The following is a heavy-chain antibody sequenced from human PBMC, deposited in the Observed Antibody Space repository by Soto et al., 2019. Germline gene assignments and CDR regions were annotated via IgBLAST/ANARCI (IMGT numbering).Heavy chain of an antibody. V-gene: IGHV3-72*01. CDR2: TRNKANSYTT. D-gene: IGHD6-13*01. CDR1: GFTFSDHY. Sequence: TGGSLRLSCAASGFTFSDHYMDWVRQAPGKGLEWVGRTRNKANSYTTEYAASVKGRFTISRDDSKNSLYLQMNSLKTEDTAVYYCARVGGIAGVDYWGQGTLVTVSS. CDR3: ARVGGIAGVDY. J-gene: IGHJ4*02.